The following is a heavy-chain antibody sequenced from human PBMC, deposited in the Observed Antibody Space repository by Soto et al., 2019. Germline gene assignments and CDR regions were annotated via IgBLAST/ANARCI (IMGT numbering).Heavy chain of an antibody. CDR1: GFTFSDNL. Sequence: QVQLVQSGAELKKPGASVNISCTASGFTFSDNLINWVRQVPGQGLEWMGWLNPDTGNTRYSETFQARVTVSRHPSASIAYLELSGLENEDPALYGWARDIKSVGPRANDAFDVWGQGTMITVSS. V-gene: IGHV1-3*01. CDR3: ARDIKSVGPRANDAFDV. CDR2: LNPDTGNT. J-gene: IGHJ3*01.